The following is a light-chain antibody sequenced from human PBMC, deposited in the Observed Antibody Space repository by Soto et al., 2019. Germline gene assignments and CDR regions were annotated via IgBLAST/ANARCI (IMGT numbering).Light chain of an antibody. J-gene: IGLJ1*01. CDR2: DVT. V-gene: IGLV2-8*01. Sequence: QSVLTQPPSASGSPGQSVTISCTGTSSDIGAYNYVSWYQHHPGKAPKLMIYDVTKRPSGVPDRFSGSRSGNTASLTVSGLQAEDEADYYCSSYAVNNNFVFGTGTKVTVL. CDR3: SSYAVNNNFV. CDR1: SSDIGAYNY.